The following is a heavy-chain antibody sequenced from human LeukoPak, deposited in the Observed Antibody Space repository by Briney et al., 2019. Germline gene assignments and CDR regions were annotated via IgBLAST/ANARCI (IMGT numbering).Heavy chain of an antibody. V-gene: IGHV1-46*03. CDR1: GYTFTSYY. J-gene: IGHJ4*02. CDR3: ARVGSTYQVGAKDFDY. CDR2: INPSGGST. Sequence: ASVKVSCKASGYTFTSYYMHWVRQAPGQGLEWIGIINPSGGSTSYAQKFQGRVTMTRDTSTSTVYMELSSLRSEDTAVYYCARVGSTYQVGAKDFDYWGQGTLVTVSS. D-gene: IGHD1-26*01.